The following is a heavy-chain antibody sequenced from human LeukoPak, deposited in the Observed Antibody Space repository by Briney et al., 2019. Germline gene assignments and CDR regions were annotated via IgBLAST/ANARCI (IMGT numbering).Heavy chain of an antibody. CDR2: INWNGGTI. D-gene: IGHD1-7*01. CDR3: AKDHVSDWTSGNYLKS. Sequence: PGRSLRLSCAVSGFTFDDYAMHWVRQAPGKGLEGVSGINWNGGTIRYADSVKGRFTISRDDAKNSLYLEMKSLRPDDTALYFCAKDHVSDWTSGNYLKSWGQGTLVTVSS. J-gene: IGHJ4*02. CDR1: GFTFDDYA. V-gene: IGHV3-9*01.